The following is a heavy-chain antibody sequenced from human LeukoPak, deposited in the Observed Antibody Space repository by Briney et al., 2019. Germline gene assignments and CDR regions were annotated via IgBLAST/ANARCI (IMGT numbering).Heavy chain of an antibody. CDR2: ISSSGTYI. D-gene: IGHD3-22*01. V-gene: IGHV3-21*04. CDR3: AKGPYYYDSSGYYY. CDR1: GFTFSSYS. J-gene: IGHJ4*02. Sequence: GGSLRLSCAASGFTFSSYSMNWVRQAPGKGLEWVSSISSSGTYIYNADSLKGRFTISRDNSKNTLYLQMNSLRAEDTAVYYCAKGPYYYDSSGYYYWGQGTLVTVSS.